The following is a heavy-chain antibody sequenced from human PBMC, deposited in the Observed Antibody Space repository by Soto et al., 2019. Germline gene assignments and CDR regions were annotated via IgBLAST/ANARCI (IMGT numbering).Heavy chain of an antibody. J-gene: IGHJ5*02. CDR1: GYTFTSYG. CDR2: ISAYNGNT. D-gene: IGHD2-15*01. V-gene: IGHV1-18*01. Sequence: ASVKVSCKASGYTFTSYGISWVRQAPGQGLEWMGWISAYNGNTNYAQKLQGRVTMTTDTSTSTAYMELRSLRSDDTAVYYCARESVVAATNNWFDPWGQGTLVTVAS. CDR3: ARESVVAATNNWFDP.